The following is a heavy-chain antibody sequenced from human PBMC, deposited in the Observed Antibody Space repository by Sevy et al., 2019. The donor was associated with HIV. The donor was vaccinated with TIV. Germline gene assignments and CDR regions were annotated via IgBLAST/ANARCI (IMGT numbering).Heavy chain of an antibody. CDR3: APDSSGFRY. Sequence: GGSLRLSCAASGFTFSSYWMSWVRQAPGKGLVWVARISTDGSSTTYADSVKGRFTISRDNAKNTLYLQMNSLRAEDTAVYYCAPDSSGFRYWGQGTLVTVSS. CDR1: GFTFSSYW. D-gene: IGHD3-22*01. J-gene: IGHJ4*02. CDR2: ISTDGSST. V-gene: IGHV3-74*03.